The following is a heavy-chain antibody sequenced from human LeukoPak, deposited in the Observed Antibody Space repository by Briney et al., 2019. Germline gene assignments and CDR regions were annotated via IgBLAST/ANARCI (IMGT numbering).Heavy chain of an antibody. CDR1: GYSFTSYW. J-gene: IGHJ4*02. D-gene: IGHD2-21*01. CDR3: ARPPTKFALDAIVPYCFDY. Sequence: GESLKISCKGSGYSFTSYWIGWVRQMPGKGLEWMGIIYPGDSDTRYSPSFQGQVTISADKSIRTAYLQWSSLKASDTAMYYCARPPTKFALDAIVPYCFDYWGQGTLVTVSS. CDR2: IYPGDSDT. V-gene: IGHV5-51*01.